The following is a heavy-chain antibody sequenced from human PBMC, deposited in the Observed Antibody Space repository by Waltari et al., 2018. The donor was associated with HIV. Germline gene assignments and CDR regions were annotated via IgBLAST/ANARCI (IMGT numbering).Heavy chain of an antibody. Sequence: QVQLQESGPGLVKPSGTLSLTCAVSGGSISSNNWWSWVRQSPGKGLEWIGQISHIGSTNKNPSLRSRLTMSVDKSKNQCSLELTSVTAADTAVYYCAKDQFLGSSYYMDVWGIGTTVTVSS. CDR2: ISHIGST. CDR3: AKDQFLGSSYYMDV. J-gene: IGHJ6*03. D-gene: IGHD3-10*01. CDR1: GGSISSNNW. V-gene: IGHV4-4*02.